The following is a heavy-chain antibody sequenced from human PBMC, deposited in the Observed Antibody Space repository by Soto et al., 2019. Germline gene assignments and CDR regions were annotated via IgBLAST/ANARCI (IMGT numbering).Heavy chain of an antibody. D-gene: IGHD3-22*01. V-gene: IGHV3-30*18. Sequence: XXSLRLSCAASRFTFSSYGMHWVRQAPGKRLELAXIISYXGSNKYYAESVXGRFTISXANSNATLYLQMNSLRAEDTAVYYCAKGVRLLKHWGQGTLVTVYS. J-gene: IGHJ4*02. CDR3: AKGVRLLKH. CDR2: ISYXGSNK. CDR1: RFTFSSYG.